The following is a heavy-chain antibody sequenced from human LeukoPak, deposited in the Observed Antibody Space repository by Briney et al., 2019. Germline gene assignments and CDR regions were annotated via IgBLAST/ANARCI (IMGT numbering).Heavy chain of an antibody. Sequence: GSGPTLVEPTQNLTLTCTFSGFSLSASGVGVGWVRQPPGKALQWLALVYWDDDKRYSPSLESRLTITKDTSKNQVVLTITNMDPVDTATYYCAHTSSPRVIDYWGQGTLVTVSS. CDR2: VYWDDDK. J-gene: IGHJ4*02. V-gene: IGHV2-5*02. D-gene: IGHD6-13*01. CDR1: GFSLSASGVG. CDR3: AHTSSPRVIDY.